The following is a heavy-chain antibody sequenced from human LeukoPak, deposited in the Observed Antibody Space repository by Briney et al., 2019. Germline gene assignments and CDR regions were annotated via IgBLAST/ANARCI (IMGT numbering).Heavy chain of an antibody. CDR2: ISYDGSNK. CDR1: GFTFSSYG. CDR3: AKDARDYGDYVFDY. Sequence: GRSLRLSFAASGFTFSSYGMHWVRQAPGKGLEWVAVISYDGSNKYYADSVKGRFTISRDNSKNTLYLQMNSLRAEDTAVYYCAKDARDYGDYVFDYWGQGTLVAVSS. V-gene: IGHV3-30*18. D-gene: IGHD4-17*01. J-gene: IGHJ4*02.